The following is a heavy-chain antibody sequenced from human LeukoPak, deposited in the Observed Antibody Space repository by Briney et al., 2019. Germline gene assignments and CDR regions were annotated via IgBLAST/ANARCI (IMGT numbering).Heavy chain of an antibody. D-gene: IGHD5-18*01. CDR1: GGSFSSYY. V-gene: IGHV4-34*01. Sequence: SETLSLTCAVYGGSFSSYYWNWIRQPPGKGLEWIGEVNHSGTTNYNPSLKSRVTISVDTSKTQFSLKLSSVTAADTAVYYCARSRGLNYGRIGYYWGQGTLVTVSS. J-gene: IGHJ4*02. CDR2: VNHSGTT. CDR3: ARSRGLNYGRIGYY.